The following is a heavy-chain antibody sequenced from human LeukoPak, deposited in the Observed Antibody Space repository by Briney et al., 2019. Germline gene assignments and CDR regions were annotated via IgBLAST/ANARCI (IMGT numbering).Heavy chain of an antibody. J-gene: IGHJ4*02. V-gene: IGHV4-34*01. Sequence: PSETLSLTCAVYGGSFSGYYWSWIRRPPGKGLEWIGEINHSGSTNYNPSLKSRVTISVDTSKNQFSLKLSSVTAADTAVYYCARVTVSYSSSHPLDYWGQGTLVTVSS. D-gene: IGHD6-13*01. CDR2: INHSGST. CDR3: ARVTVSYSSSHPLDY. CDR1: GGSFSGYY.